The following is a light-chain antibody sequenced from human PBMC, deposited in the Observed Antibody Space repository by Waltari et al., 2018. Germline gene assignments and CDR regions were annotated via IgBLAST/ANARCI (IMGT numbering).Light chain of an antibody. CDR3: SSYTGSNTGL. CDR2: EVS. CDR1: NSDLGGYNY. J-gene: IGLJ2*01. Sequence: QAALTQPRSVSGSPGQSVTISCTGTNSDLGGYNYVSWYQQHPGTAPKLMIYEVSKRPSGVSDRFSGSKSGKTASLTISGLQAEDEADYYCSSYTGSNTGLFGGGTRLTVL. V-gene: IGLV2-11*01.